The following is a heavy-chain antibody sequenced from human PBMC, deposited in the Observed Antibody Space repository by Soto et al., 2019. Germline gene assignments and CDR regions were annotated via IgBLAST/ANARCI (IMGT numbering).Heavy chain of an antibody. CDR3: ARAGHYYDSSGYAN. Sequence: GASVKVSCKVSGYSFATSGISWVRQAPGQGLEWMGWISAYNGNTNYEQKLQDRVTMTTDTSTSTAYLELRSLRSDDTAVYYCARAGHYYDSSGYANWGQGTLVTVSS. CDR1: GYSFATSG. D-gene: IGHD3-22*01. J-gene: IGHJ4*02. V-gene: IGHV1-18*01. CDR2: ISAYNGNT.